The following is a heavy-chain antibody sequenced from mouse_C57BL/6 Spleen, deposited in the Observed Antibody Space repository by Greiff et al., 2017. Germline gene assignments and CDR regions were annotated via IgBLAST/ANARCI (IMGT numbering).Heavy chain of an antibody. V-gene: IGHV1-72*01. CDR1: GYTFTSYW. J-gene: IGHJ4*01. Sequence: QVQLQQSGAELVKPGASVKLSCKASGYTFTSYWMHWVKQRPGRGLEWIGRIDPNSGGTKYNEKFKSKATLTVDKPSSTAYMQLSSLTSEDSAVYYCARGITTVVDYAMDYWGQGTSVTVSS. CDR2: IDPNSGGT. D-gene: IGHD1-1*01. CDR3: ARGITTVVDYAMDY.